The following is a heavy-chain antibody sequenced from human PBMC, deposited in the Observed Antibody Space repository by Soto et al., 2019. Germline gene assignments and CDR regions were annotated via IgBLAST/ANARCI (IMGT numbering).Heavy chain of an antibody. J-gene: IGHJ6*02. D-gene: IGHD4-17*01. V-gene: IGHV1-69*01. Sequence: QVQLVQSGAEVKKPGSSVKVSCKASGGTFSSYAISWVRQAPGQGLEWMGGIIPIFGTANYAQKFQGRVTITADESTSTAYMELSSLRSEDTAVYYCARDRSGTTVVTSHYYGMDVWGQGTTVTVSS. CDR3: ARDRSGTTVVTSHYYGMDV. CDR2: IIPIFGTA. CDR1: GGTFSSYA.